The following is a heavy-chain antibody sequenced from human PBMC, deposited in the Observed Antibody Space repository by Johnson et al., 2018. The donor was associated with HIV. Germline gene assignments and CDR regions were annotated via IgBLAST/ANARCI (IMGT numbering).Heavy chain of an antibody. J-gene: IGHJ3*02. CDR1: GFTFSSYA. CDR2: ISYDGSNK. CDR3: ASGGKRVMAAFDI. Sequence: QMLLVESGGGVVQPGRSLRLSCAASGFTFSSYAMHWVRQAPGKGLERVALISYDGSNKYYADSVKGRFTISRDNSKNTLYLQMNSLRAEDTAVYYCASGGKRVMAAFDIWGQGTMVTVSS. D-gene: IGHD3-16*01. V-gene: IGHV3-30-3*01.